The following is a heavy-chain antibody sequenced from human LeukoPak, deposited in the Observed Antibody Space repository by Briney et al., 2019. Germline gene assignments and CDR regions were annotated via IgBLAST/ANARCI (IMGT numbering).Heavy chain of an antibody. CDR2: IHFDGSNK. V-gene: IGHV3-30*02. CDR3: ANRPQQIVLPDY. Sequence: PGGSLRLSCAASGFTFSIFGMNWVRQAPGKGLEWVSFIHFDGSNKFYADSVKGRFTISRDNSKNTLYLQMNTLRTEDTAVYYCANRPQQIVLPDYWGQGTLVTVFS. D-gene: IGHD1-26*01. J-gene: IGHJ4*01. CDR1: GFTFSIFG.